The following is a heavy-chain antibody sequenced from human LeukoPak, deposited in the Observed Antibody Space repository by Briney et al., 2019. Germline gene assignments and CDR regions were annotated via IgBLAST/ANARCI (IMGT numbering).Heavy chain of an antibody. CDR3: ARGQVTAKFALFDY. J-gene: IGHJ4*02. Sequence: PSETLSLTCAVYGGSFSGYYWSWIRQPPGKGLEWIGEINHSGSTSYNPSLKSRVTISVDTSKNQFSLKLSSVTAADTAVYYCARGQVTAKFALFDYWGQGTLVTVSS. CDR2: INHSGST. V-gene: IGHV4-34*01. CDR1: GGSFSGYY. D-gene: IGHD2-21*02.